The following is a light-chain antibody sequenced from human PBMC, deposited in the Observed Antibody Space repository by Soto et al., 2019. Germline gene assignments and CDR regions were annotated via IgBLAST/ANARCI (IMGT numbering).Light chain of an antibody. V-gene: IGKV3-15*01. CDR3: EQYNNWLT. J-gene: IGKJ4*01. CDR2: GPS. Sequence: EIVMTQSPATLSVSPGERATLSCRASQSVSSNLAWYQQKPGQAPRLLIYGPSTRATGIPARFSGSGSGTEYTLTIGCLQSEDFAVYYCEQYNNWLTFGGGTKVEIK. CDR1: QSVSSN.